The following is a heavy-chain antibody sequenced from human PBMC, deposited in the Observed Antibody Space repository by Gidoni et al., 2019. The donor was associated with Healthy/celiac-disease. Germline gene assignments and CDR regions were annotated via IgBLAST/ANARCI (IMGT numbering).Heavy chain of an antibody. CDR1: GFTFSSSA. Sequence: EVQLLESGGGLVQPGGSLRLYWQASGFTFSSSAMSWVRQTPGQGLEWVSAISGSGVSTYYADSVKGRFTISRDNSKNTLYLQMNSLRAEDTAVYYCAKGGEGKVVVDIFGYWGQGTLVTVSS. D-gene: IGHD3-22*01. V-gene: IGHV3-23*01. CDR3: AKGGEGKVVVDIFGY. J-gene: IGHJ4*02. CDR2: ISGSGVST.